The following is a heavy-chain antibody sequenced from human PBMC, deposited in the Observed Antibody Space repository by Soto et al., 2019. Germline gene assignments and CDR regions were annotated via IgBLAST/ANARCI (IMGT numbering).Heavy chain of an antibody. J-gene: IGHJ4*02. Sequence: PSETLSLTCTVSGGSISNYYWSWIRQPPGRGLEWIGHIFYSGSTNYNPALKSRVTISVDRPNNQFSLKLTSVTAADTAIYYCAGDIRSGSYRFDFWGQGTLVTVSS. CDR2: IFYSGST. D-gene: IGHD1-26*01. V-gene: IGHV4-59*08. CDR3: AGDIRSGSYRFDF. CDR1: GGSISNYY.